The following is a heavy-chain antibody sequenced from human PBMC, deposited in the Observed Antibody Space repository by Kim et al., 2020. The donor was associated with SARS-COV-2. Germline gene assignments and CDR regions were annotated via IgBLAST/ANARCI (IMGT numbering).Heavy chain of an antibody. D-gene: IGHD6-13*01. Sequence: PSLKSRVTISVDTSKNQFSLKLSSVTAADTAVYYCARGQQLVFFNGWFDPWGQGTLVTVSS. V-gene: IGHV4-59*09. CDR3: ARGQQLVFFNGWFDP. J-gene: IGHJ5*02.